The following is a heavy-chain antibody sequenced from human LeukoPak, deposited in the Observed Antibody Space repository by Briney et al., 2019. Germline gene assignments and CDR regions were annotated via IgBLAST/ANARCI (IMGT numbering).Heavy chain of an antibody. CDR3: AELGITMIGGV. Sequence: GGSLRLSCAASGFTFDDYVMNWVRQAPGKGLEWVSGLNGNGDNTGFADSVKGRFTISRDNAKNSLYLQMNSLRAEDTAVYYCAELGITMIGGVWGKGTTVTISS. CDR1: GFTFDDYV. D-gene: IGHD3-10*02. V-gene: IGHV3-20*04. J-gene: IGHJ6*04. CDR2: LNGNGDNT.